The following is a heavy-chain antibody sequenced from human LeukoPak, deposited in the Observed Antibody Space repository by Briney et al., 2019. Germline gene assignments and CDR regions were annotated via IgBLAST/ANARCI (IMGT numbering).Heavy chain of an antibody. D-gene: IGHD3-16*01. CDR3: VGHSDY. CDR1: GFTFSSYG. Sequence: GGSLRLSCAASGFTFSSYGMNWVRQAPGKGLEWVSSISSSGGSTYYADSVRGRFTISRDNSKNTLYLQMNSLRAEDTAVYYCVGHSDYWGQGTLVTVSS. J-gene: IGHJ4*02. CDR2: ISSSGGST. V-gene: IGHV3-23*01.